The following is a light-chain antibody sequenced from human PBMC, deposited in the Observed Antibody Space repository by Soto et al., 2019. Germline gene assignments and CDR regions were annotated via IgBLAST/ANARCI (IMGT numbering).Light chain of an antibody. J-gene: IGKJ5*01. Sequence: DIQMTQSPSSLSASVGDRVTITCRASQSISSYLNWYQQKPGKVPKLLIYAASSLQSGVPSRFSGSGSGTDFTLTISSLQPEDFATYYCQQYYSYPLTFGQGTRLEIK. CDR2: AAS. V-gene: IGKV1-39*01. CDR1: QSISSY. CDR3: QQYYSYPLT.